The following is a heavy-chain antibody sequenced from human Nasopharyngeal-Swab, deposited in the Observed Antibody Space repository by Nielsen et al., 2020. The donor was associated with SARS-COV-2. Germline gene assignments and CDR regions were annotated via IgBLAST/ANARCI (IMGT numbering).Heavy chain of an antibody. Sequence: GGSLRLSCAASRFTFNGFGMHWVRQAPGKGLEWVAVIWSDGSHENHVDSVKGRFTISRDNSKDTLFLQMNSLRVEDTAVYYCARGPGVSRHDYWGQGALVTVSS. CDR2: IWSDGSHE. J-gene: IGHJ4*02. V-gene: IGHV3-33*01. CDR1: RFTFNGFG. CDR3: ARGPGVSRHDY. D-gene: IGHD2-8*01.